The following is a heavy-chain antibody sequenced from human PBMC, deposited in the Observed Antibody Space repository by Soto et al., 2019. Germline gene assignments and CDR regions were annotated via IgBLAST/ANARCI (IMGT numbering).Heavy chain of an antibody. CDR2: INPNSGST. J-gene: IGHJ3*02. D-gene: IGHD2-15*01. V-gene: IGHV1-2*02. Sequence: QVQLVQSGAEVKKRGASVKVSCKASGYTFIGYYIHWVRQAPGQGLEWMGWINPNSGSTNYAQKFQGRVTMTKDTSISTTYMDLSRLISDDTAVYYCARYCSSVSCYDEIWGQGTMVTVSS. CDR1: GYTFIGYY. CDR3: ARYCSSVSCYDEI.